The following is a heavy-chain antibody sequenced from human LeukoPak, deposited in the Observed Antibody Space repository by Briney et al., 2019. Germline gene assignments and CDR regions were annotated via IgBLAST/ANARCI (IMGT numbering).Heavy chain of an antibody. V-gene: IGHV3-30*04. CDR3: AKEYCGGDCHSDYFDY. Sequence: GGSLRLSCAASGFTFSSYTMHWVRQAPGKGLEWVAVISYDESHKYYEDSVKGRFTISRDNSKNTLYLQMNSLRAEDTAVYYCAKEYCGGDCHSDYFDYWGQGTLVTVSS. D-gene: IGHD2-21*02. CDR1: GFTFSSYT. CDR2: ISYDESHK. J-gene: IGHJ4*02.